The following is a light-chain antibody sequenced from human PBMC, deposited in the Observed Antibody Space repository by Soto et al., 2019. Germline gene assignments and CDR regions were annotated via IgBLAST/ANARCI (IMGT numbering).Light chain of an antibody. J-gene: IGLJ1*01. CDR3: SSYTSSNPPYV. Sequence: QAVVTQPASVSGSPGQSISISCTGTTSDVGDFNYVSWYQQLPGKAPKLMIYEVSNRPSGVSDRFSGSKSGNTASLTISGRQAEDEADYYCSSYTSSNPPYVFGTGTKLTVL. CDR2: EVS. V-gene: IGLV2-14*01. CDR1: TSDVGDFNY.